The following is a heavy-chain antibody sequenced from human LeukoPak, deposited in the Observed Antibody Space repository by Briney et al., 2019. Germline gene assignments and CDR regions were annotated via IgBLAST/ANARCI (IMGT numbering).Heavy chain of an antibody. J-gene: IGHJ6*02. Sequence: GSSVKVSCKASGGTFSSYAISWVRQAPGLGLEWMGGIIPIFGTANYAQKFQGRVTITADESTSTAYMELSSLRSEDTAVYYCARENKDSGPRGDGMDVWGQGTTVTVSS. CDR2: IIPIFGTA. V-gene: IGHV1-69*01. CDR3: ARENKDSGPRGDGMDV. CDR1: GGTFSSYA. D-gene: IGHD5-12*01.